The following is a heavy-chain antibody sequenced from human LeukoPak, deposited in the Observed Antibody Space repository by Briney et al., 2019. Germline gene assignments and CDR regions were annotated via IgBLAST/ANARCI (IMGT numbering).Heavy chain of an antibody. D-gene: IGHD3-22*01. CDR1: GGSISSSSYY. V-gene: IGHV4-61*05. Sequence: SETLSLTCTVSGGSISSSSYYWGWIRQPPGKGLEWIGYIYYSGSTNYNPSLKSRVTISVDTSKNQFSLKLSSVTAADTAVYYCARAHYYDSSGYYRALDYWGQGTLVTVSS. CDR2: IYYSGST. CDR3: ARAHYYDSSGYYRALDY. J-gene: IGHJ4*02.